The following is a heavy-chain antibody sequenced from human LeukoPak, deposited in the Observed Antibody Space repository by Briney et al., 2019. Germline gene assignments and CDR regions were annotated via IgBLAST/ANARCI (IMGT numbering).Heavy chain of an antibody. Sequence: SGGSLRLSCATSGFTFSTYWMSWVRQAPGKGLEWVANIKQDGSETYYADSVKGRFTISRDNAKNSLYLQMDSLRVEDTAVYYCANGDGFDYWGQGTLVIVSS. D-gene: IGHD5-24*01. J-gene: IGHJ4*02. CDR3: ANGDGFDY. CDR1: GFTFSTYW. V-gene: IGHV3-7*01. CDR2: IKQDGSET.